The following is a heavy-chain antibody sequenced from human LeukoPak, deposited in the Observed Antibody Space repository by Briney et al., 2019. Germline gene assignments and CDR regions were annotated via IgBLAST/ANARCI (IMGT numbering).Heavy chain of an antibody. CDR1: GFTFSSYG. CDR3: ARGSSIADNYYYYGMDV. Sequence: GGSLRLSCAASGFTFSSYGMHWVRQAPGKGLEWVSSISSSSYIYYADSVKGRFTISRDNAKNSLYLRMNSLRAEDTAVYYCARGSSIADNYYYYGMDVWGQGTTVTVSS. J-gene: IGHJ6*02. V-gene: IGHV3-21*01. D-gene: IGHD6-6*01. CDR2: ISSSSYI.